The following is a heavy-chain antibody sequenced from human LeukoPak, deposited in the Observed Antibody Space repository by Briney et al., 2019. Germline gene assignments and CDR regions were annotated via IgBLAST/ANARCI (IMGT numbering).Heavy chain of an antibody. Sequence: GESLKISCKASGYNFPKSWIGWVRQMPGKGLEWMGIIYPGDSDTRYSPSFQGQVTISADKSISTAYLQWSSLKASDTAMYYCASHNNNWFDPWGQGTLVTVSS. CDR2: IYPGDSDT. CDR1: GYNFPKSW. V-gene: IGHV5-51*01. J-gene: IGHJ5*02. CDR3: ASHNNNWFDP.